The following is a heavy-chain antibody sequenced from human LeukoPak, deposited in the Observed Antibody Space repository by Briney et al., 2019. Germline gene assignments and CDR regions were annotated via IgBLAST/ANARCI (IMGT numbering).Heavy chain of an antibody. CDR3: ARRRGDGYFDY. J-gene: IGHJ4*02. CDR1: GGSISSYY. D-gene: IGHD5-24*01. Sequence: SETLSLTCTVSGGSISSYYWSWIRQPPGKGLEWIGYIYYSGSTNYNPSLKSRVTISVDTSKNQFSLKLSSVTAADTAVYFCARRRGDGYFDYWGQRTLVTVSS. V-gene: IGHV4-59*08. CDR2: IYYSGST.